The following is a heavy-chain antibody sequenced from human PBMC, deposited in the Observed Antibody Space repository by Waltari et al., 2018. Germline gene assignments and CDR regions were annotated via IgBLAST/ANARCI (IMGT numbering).Heavy chain of an antibody. J-gene: IGHJ5*02. CDR3: ARLALGYCTSPRCRQNES. Sequence: QVQLQESGPALVRPSETLSLTCVVSDYSIGSGYYWGWSRQAPGKGLEWIANIYHEGNTYYNPSLKSRVAISMDTSENQFSLKLRSVTATDTAVYYCARLALGYCTSPRCRQNESWGQGTLVTVSS. V-gene: IGHV4-38-2*01. CDR1: DYSIGSGYY. D-gene: IGHD2-8*01. CDR2: IYHEGNT.